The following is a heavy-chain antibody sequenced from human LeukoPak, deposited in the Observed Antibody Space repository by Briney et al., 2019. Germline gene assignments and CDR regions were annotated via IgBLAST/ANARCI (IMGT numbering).Heavy chain of an antibody. J-gene: IGHJ3*02. D-gene: IGHD5-18*01. CDR2: ISAYNGNT. Sequence: ASVKVSCKASGYTFTSYGISWVRQAPGQGLEWMGWISAYNGNTNYAQKFQGRVTMTRNTSISTAYMELSSLRSEDTAVYYCASNLGYSYGYGRGAFDIWGQGTMVTVSS. CDR3: ASNLGYSYGYGRGAFDI. CDR1: GYTFTSYG. V-gene: IGHV1-18*01.